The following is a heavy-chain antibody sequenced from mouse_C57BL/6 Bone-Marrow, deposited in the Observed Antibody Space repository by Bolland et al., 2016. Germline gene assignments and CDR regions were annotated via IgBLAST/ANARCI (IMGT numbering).Heavy chain of an antibody. D-gene: IGHD1-1*02. Sequence: SNGGTNYNEKFKSKATLTVDKSSSTAYMQLSSLTSEDSAVYYCARKGGAMDYWGQGTLV. J-gene: IGHJ3*01. CDR3: ARKGGAMDY. V-gene: IGHV1-53*01. CDR2: SNGGT.